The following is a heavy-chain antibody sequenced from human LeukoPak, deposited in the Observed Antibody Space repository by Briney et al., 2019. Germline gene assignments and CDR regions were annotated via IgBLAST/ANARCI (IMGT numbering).Heavy chain of an antibody. Sequence: PGGSLRLSCAASGFTFSSYSMNWVRQAPGKGLEWVSSISSSSSYIYYADSVKGRFTISRDNAKNSLYLQMNSLRAEDTAVYYCARDYYDFWSGYSYYYYYMDVWGKGTTVTVSS. CDR2: ISSSSSYI. J-gene: IGHJ6*03. V-gene: IGHV3-21*01. D-gene: IGHD3-3*01. CDR1: GFTFSSYS. CDR3: ARDYYDFWSGYSYYYYYMDV.